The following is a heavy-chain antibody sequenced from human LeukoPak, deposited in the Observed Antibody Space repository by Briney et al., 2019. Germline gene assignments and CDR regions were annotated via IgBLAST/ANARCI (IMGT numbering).Heavy chain of an antibody. CDR1: GYTFTSYG. J-gene: IGHJ4*02. D-gene: IGHD1-26*01. CDR3: ARARAVGVLYYFDY. CDR2: ISAYNGNT. V-gene: IGHV1-18*01. Sequence: GASVKVSCKASGYTFTSYGISWVRQAPGQGLEWMGWISAYNGNTNYAQKLQGRATMTTDTSTSTAYMELRSLRSDDTAVYYCARARAVGVLYYFDYWGQGTLVTVSS.